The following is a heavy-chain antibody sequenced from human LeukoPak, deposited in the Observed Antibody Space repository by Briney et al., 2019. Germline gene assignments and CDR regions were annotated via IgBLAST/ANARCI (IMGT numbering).Heavy chain of an antibody. D-gene: IGHD3-16*02. CDR1: GYTLTELS. V-gene: IGHV1-24*01. Sequence: ASVKVSCKVSGYTLTELSMHWVRQAPGKGREWMGGFDPEDGETIYAQKFQGRVTMTEDTSTDTAYMELRRLRSEDTAVYYCATVRGMITFGGVIPYYFDYWGQGTLVTVSS. CDR3: ATVRGMITFGGVIPYYFDY. CDR2: FDPEDGET. J-gene: IGHJ4*02.